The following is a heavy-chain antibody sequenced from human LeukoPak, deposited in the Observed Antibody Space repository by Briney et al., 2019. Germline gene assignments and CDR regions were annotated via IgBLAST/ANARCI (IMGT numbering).Heavy chain of an antibody. CDR2: IIPIIGTA. CDR3: TRDFGFDS. CDR1: GGTFSSYA. Sequence: SVKLSCKASGGTFSSYAIIGGRQAPGQGLEWMGRIIPIIGTANYEQKFQGRVTNTTYASTSTASLELSSRTSEDTATWFCTRDFGFDSWGQGTMVSVSS. V-gene: IGHV1-69*05. D-gene: IGHD3-3*01. J-gene: IGHJ3*02.